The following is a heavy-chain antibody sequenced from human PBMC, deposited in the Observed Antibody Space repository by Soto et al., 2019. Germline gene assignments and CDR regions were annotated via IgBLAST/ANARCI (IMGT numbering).Heavy chain of an antibody. J-gene: IGHJ6*02. D-gene: IGHD6-6*01. Sequence: SVKVSCKASGGTFSSYAISWVRQAPGQGLEWMGGIIPIFGTANYAQKFQGRVTITADKSTSTAYMELSSLRSEDTAVYYCARAASIAARRITYYYYYYGMDVWGQGTMVTVSS. V-gene: IGHV1-69*06. CDR3: ARAASIAARRITYYYYYYGMDV. CDR2: IIPIFGTA. CDR1: GGTFSSYA.